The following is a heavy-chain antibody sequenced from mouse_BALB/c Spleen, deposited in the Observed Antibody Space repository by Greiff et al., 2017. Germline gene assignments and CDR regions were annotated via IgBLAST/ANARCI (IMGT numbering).Heavy chain of an antibody. CDR3: ASYRYYAMDY. J-gene: IGHJ4*01. CDR1: GFTFSSFG. D-gene: IGHD2-14*01. V-gene: IGHV5-17*02. CDR2: ISSGSSTI. Sequence: DVKLQESGGGLVQPGGSRKLSCAASGFTFSSFGMHWVRQAPEKGLEWVAYISSGSSTIYYADTVKGRFTISRDNPKNTLFLQMTSLRSEDTAMYYCASYRYYAMDYWGQGTSVTVSS.